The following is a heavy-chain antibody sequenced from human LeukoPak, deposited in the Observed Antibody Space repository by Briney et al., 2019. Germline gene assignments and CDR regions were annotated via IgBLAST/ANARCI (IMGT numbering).Heavy chain of an antibody. V-gene: IGHV4-34*01. CDR3: ARGEIVVVPAAHYYYYYMDV. J-gene: IGHJ6*03. Sequence: SETLSLTCAVYGGSFSGYYWSWIRQPLGKGLEWIGEINHSGSTNYNPSLKSRVTISVDTSKNQFTLKLSSVTAADTAVYYCARGEIVVVPAAHYYYYYMDVWGKGTTVTVSS. D-gene: IGHD2-2*01. CDR1: GGSFSGYY. CDR2: INHSGST.